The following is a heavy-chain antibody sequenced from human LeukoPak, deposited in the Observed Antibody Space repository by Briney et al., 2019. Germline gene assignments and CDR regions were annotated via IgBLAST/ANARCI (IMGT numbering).Heavy chain of an antibody. CDR1: GGSISSYY. CDR2: IYHSGST. D-gene: IGHD2-2*01. Sequence: SETLSLTCTVSGGSISSYYWSRIRQPPGKRLEWIGYIYHSGSTNYNSSLKSRVTISVDTSKNQFSLKLSSVTAADTAVYYCARHAAFAEYQSHLTHFDYWGQGTLVTVSS. CDR3: ARHAAFAEYQSHLTHFDY. V-gene: IGHV4-59*08. J-gene: IGHJ4*02.